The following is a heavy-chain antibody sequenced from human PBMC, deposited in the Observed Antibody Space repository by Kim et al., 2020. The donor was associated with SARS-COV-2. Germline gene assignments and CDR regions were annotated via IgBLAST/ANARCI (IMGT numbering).Heavy chain of an antibody. CDR1: GYTFTSYG. V-gene: IGHV1-18*01. CDR3: ARDLRQPYSRVAFDI. Sequence: ASVKVSCKASGYTFTSYGISWVRQAPGQGLEWMGWISAYNGNTNYAQKLQGRVTMTTDTSTSTAYMELRSLRSDDTAVYYCARDLRQPYSRVAFDIWGQGTMVTVSS. J-gene: IGHJ3*02. D-gene: IGHD4-17*01. CDR2: ISAYNGNT.